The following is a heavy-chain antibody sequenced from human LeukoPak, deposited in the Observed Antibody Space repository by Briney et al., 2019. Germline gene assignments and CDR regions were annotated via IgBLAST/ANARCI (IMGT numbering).Heavy chain of an antibody. Sequence: GESLKISCKGSGYSFTSYWIGWVRQMPGKGLEWMGIIYPGDSDTRYSPSFQGQVTISADKSISTAYLQWSSLKASDTAMYYCAGSYYYDSSGYSACCAFDIWGQGTMVTVSS. D-gene: IGHD3-22*01. J-gene: IGHJ3*02. CDR1: GYSFTSYW. V-gene: IGHV5-51*01. CDR2: IYPGDSDT. CDR3: AGSYYYDSSGYSACCAFDI.